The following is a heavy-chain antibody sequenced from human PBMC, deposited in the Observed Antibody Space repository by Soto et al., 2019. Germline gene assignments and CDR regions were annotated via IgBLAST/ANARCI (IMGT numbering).Heavy chain of an antibody. CDR3: SREGSRYSSSWGVDY. V-gene: IGHV4-34*01. CDR2: INHSGST. Sequence: PSETLSLTCAVYGGSFSGYYWSWIRQPPGKGLEWIGEINHSGSTNYNPSLKSGVTLSVDTSKNQFSLKLSSVTAADTAVYYCSREGSRYSSSWGVDYWGQGTLVTVSS. J-gene: IGHJ4*02. D-gene: IGHD6-13*01. CDR1: GGSFSGYY.